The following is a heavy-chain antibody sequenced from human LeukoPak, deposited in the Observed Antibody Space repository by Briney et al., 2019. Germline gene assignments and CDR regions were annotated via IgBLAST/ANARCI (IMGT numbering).Heavy chain of an antibody. V-gene: IGHV3-20*04. CDR3: ARDGRNVVVTAIRPSRAFDI. D-gene: IGHD2-21*02. J-gene: IGHJ3*02. CDR1: GFTFDDYG. CDR2: INWNGGST. Sequence: GGSLRLSCAASGFTFDDYGMSWVRQAPGKGLEWVSGINWNGGSTGYADSVKGRFTISRDNAKNSLYLQMSSLRAEDTALYYCARDGRNVVVTAIRPSRAFDIWGQGTMVTVSS.